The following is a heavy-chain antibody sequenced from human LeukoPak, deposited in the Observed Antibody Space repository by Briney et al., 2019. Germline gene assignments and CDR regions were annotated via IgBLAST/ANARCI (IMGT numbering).Heavy chain of an antibody. CDR1: GYTFTSYY. CDR3: SRQLPTPQYYYDSSGYYPFDY. CDR2: INPCGGST. J-gene: IGHJ4*02. Sequence: ASVKVSCKASGYTFTSYYMQWVRQAPGQGLEWMGLINPCGGSTIYAQKFQGRYTLTTDTSTSTVYMELSSLRSQDTAVSYCSRQLPTPQYYYDSSGYYPFDYWGQGTLVTVSS. D-gene: IGHD3-22*01. V-gene: IGHV1-46*01.